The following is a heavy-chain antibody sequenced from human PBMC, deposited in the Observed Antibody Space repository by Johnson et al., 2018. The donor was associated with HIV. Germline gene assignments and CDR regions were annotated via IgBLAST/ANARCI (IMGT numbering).Heavy chain of an antibody. CDR1: GFTFSNAW. CDR3: STDLGWEWSGGNDAFDV. Sequence: VQLVESGGGLVKPGGSLRLSCAASGFTFSNAWMSWVRQAPGKGLEWVGRIKSKTDGGTTDYAAPVKGRFTISRDDSKNTLYLQMNSLKTEDTAVYYCSTDLGWEWSGGNDAFDVWGQGTMVTVSS. D-gene: IGHD3-3*01. V-gene: IGHV3-15*01. CDR2: IKSKTDGGTT. J-gene: IGHJ3*01.